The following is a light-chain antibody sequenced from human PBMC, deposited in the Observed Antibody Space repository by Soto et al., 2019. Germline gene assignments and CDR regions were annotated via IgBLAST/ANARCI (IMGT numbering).Light chain of an antibody. CDR2: KAS. V-gene: IGKV1-5*03. CDR1: QSISSW. J-gene: IGKJ1*01. CDR3: QQYNSYSRT. Sequence: DIQMTQSPSTLSASVGERVTITCRASQSISSWLAWYQQKPGKAPKLLNYKASSLESGVPSRFSGSGPGTEFTLTISSLQPDDVATYYCQQYNSYSRTFGQGTMVEI.